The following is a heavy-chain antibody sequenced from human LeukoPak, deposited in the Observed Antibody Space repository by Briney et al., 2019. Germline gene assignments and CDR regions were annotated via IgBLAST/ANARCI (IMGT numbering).Heavy chain of an antibody. CDR3: AIYRREYSSGWYLDY. D-gene: IGHD6-19*01. J-gene: IGHJ4*02. CDR1: GFTFSSYG. CDR2: IRYDGSNK. V-gene: IGHV3-30*02. Sequence: GGSLRLSCAASGFTFSSYGMHWVRQAPGKGLEWVAFIRYDGSNKYYADSVKGRFTISRDNSKNTLYLQMNSLRAEDTAVYYCAIYRREYSSGWYLDYWGQGTLVTVSS.